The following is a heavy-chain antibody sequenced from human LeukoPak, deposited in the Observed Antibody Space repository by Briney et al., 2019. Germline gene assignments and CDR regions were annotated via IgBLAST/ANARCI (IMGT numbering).Heavy chain of an antibody. J-gene: IGHJ5*02. CDR2: FDPEDGET. CDR1: GYTLTELS. CDR3: ATGLINWNYNWFDP. V-gene: IGHV1-24*01. D-gene: IGHD1-7*01. Sequence: ASVKVSCKVSGYTLTELSMHWVRQTPGKGLEWMGGFDPEDGETIYAQKFQGRVTMTEDTSTDTAYMELSSLRSEGTAVYYCATGLINWNYNWFDPWGQGTLVTVSS.